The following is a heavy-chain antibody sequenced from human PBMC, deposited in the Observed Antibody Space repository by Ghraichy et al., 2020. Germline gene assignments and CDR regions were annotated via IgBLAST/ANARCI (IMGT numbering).Heavy chain of an antibody. CDR1: GGSISSTTSY. CDR3: ARAPYGGALD. D-gene: IGHD4-23*01. V-gene: IGHV4-39*01. J-gene: IGHJ4*02. CDR2: IHYSGSS. Sequence: SQTLSLTCTVSGGSISSTTSYWGWIRQPPGKGLEWIVSIHYSGSSYYNPSLKSRVTISVDTSKNQFSLKLSSVSAADTAVYYCARAPYGGALDWGQGTLVTVSS.